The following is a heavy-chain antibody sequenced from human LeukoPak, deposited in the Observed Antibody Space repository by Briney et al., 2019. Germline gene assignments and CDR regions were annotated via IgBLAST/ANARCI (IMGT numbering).Heavy chain of an antibody. D-gene: IGHD2-2*01. V-gene: IGHV1-2*02. J-gene: IGHJ3*02. CDR3: ARTAAYCSSTSCYLSLGAFDI. CDR1: GYTFTRYY. CDR2: INPNSGGT. Sequence: ASVKVSCKASGYTFTRYYMHWVRQAPGQGLEWMGWINPNSGGTNYAQKFQGRVTMTRDTSISTAYMELSRLRSDDTAVYYCARTAAYCSSTSCYLSLGAFDIWGQGTMVTVSS.